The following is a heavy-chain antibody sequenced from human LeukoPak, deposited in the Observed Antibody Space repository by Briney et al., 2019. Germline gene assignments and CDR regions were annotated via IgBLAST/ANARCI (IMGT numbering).Heavy chain of an antibody. Sequence: PGGSLRLSCAASGFTFSNAWMSWVRQAPGKGLEWVGRIKSKTDGGTTDYAAPVKGRFTISRDDSKNTLYLQMNSLKTEDTAVYYCTTSGYDFFANSFAYWGQGTLVTVSS. V-gene: IGHV3-15*01. CDR3: TTSGYDFFANSFAY. CDR2: IKSKTDGGTT. D-gene: IGHD5-12*01. CDR1: GFTFSNAW. J-gene: IGHJ4*02.